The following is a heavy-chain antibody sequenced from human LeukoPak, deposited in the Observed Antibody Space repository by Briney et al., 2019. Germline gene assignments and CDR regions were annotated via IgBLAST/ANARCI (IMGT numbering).Heavy chain of an antibody. CDR1: GGSISSGSYY. CDR2: IYTSGST. CDR3: ARDNGSRDRRSPWFDP. V-gene: IGHV4-61*02. D-gene: IGHD6-13*01. Sequence: SSETLCLTCTVSGGSISSGSYYWGWIRQPAGQGLEWLGRIYTSGSTTYYASLKRRVTISVDTSKNEYSLKLSSVTDADTAVYYCARDNGSRDRRSPWFDPWGQGTLVTVSS. J-gene: IGHJ5*02.